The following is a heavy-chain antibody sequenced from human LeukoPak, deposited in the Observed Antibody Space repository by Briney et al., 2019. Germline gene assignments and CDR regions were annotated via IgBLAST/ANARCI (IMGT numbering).Heavy chain of an antibody. CDR1: GYTFTGYY. V-gene: IGHV1-2*02. CDR2: INPYSGGT. Sequence: SVKVSCKASGYTFTGYYMHWVRQAPGQGLEWMGWINPYSGGTNYAQKFQGRVTMTRDTSISTAYMELSRLRSDDTAVYYCARVEPVVPAARSMDVWGKGTTVTVSS. J-gene: IGHJ6*03. D-gene: IGHD2-2*01. CDR3: ARVEPVVPAARSMDV.